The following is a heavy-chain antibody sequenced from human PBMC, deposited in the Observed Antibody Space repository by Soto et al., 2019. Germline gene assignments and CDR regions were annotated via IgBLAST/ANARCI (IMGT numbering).Heavy chain of an antibody. CDR3: ARAPLYGSGSYYPEPNWFDP. D-gene: IGHD3-10*01. V-gene: IGHV3-48*03. J-gene: IGHJ5*02. CDR1: GFTFSSYE. CDR2: ISSSGSTI. Sequence: GGSLRLSCAASGFTFSSYEMNWVRQAPGKGLEWVSYISSSGSTIYYADSVKGRFTISRDNAKNSLYLQMNSLRAEDTAVYYCARAPLYGSGSYYPEPNWFDPWGQGTLVTVSS.